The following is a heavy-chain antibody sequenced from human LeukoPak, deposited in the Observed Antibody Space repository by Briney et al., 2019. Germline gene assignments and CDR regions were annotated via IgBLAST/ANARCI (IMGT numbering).Heavy chain of an antibody. CDR1: GYSISSGYY. Sequence: SETLSLTCTVSGYSISSGYYWGWIRQPPGKGLEWIGSIYHSGSTYYNPSLKSRVTISVDTSKNQFSLKLSSVTAADTAVYYCARDHYGGNSWGQGTLVTVSS. J-gene: IGHJ4*02. CDR3: ARDHYGGNS. CDR2: IYHSGST. V-gene: IGHV4-38-2*02. D-gene: IGHD4-23*01.